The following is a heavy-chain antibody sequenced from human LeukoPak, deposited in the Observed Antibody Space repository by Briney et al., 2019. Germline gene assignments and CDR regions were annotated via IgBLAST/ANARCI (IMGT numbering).Heavy chain of an antibody. V-gene: IGHV4-61*09. J-gene: IGHJ6*03. D-gene: IGHD5-12*01. CDR2: IHTSGST. CDR3: ARDPRTYSDYEHYYNYMDV. CDR1: GASISSTGYC. Sequence: SETLSLTCTVSGASISSTGYCWGWIRQPAGKGLEWIGHIHTSGSTNYNPSLKSRVTISVDTSKNQFSLKLSSVTAADTAVYSCARDPRTYSDYEHYYNYMDVWGKGTTVTISS.